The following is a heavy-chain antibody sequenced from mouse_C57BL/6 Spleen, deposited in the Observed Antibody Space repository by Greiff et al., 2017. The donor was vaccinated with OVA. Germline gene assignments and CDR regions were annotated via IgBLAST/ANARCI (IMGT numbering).Heavy chain of an antibody. D-gene: IGHD2-3*01. CDR2: IDPENGDT. CDR1: GFNIKDDY. Sequence: EVQLQQSGAELVRPGASVKLSCTASGFNIKDDYMHWVKQRPEQGLEWIGWIDPENGDTEYASKFQGKATITADTSSNTAYLQLSSLTSEDTAVYYCTTTGYDGYFWFAYWGQGTLVTVSA. CDR3: TTTGYDGYFWFAY. V-gene: IGHV14-4*01. J-gene: IGHJ3*01.